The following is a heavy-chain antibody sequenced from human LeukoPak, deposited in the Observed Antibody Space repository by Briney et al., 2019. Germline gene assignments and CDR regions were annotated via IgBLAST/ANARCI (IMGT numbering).Heavy chain of an antibody. Sequence: PSETLSLTCTVSGGSISGYYWSWIRQPPGKGLEWIGYTYYSGSTNYNPSLKSRVTISVDTSKNQFSLKLSSVTAADTAVYYCAREGYYDSRAYPTFDYWGQGTLVTVSS. D-gene: IGHD3-22*01. J-gene: IGHJ4*02. CDR3: AREGYYDSRAYPTFDY. CDR1: GGSISGYY. V-gene: IGHV4-59*01. CDR2: TYYSGST.